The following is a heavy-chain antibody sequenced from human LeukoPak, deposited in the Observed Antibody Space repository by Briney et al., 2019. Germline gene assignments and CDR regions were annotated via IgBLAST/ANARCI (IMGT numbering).Heavy chain of an antibody. CDR3: ARGVSSGWYVLGFDP. Sequence: SETLSLTCTVSGGSMSNYYWSWIRQPPGKGLEWVAFIYYTGSTNYNSSLRSRVTISVDTSKNQFSLKLSSVTAADTAVYYCARGVSSGWYVLGFDPWGQGTLVTVSS. V-gene: IGHV4-59*01. J-gene: IGHJ5*02. CDR1: GGSMSNYY. CDR2: IYYTGST. D-gene: IGHD6-19*01.